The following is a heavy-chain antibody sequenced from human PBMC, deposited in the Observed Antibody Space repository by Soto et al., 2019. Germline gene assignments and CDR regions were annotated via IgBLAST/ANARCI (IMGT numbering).Heavy chain of an antibody. D-gene: IGHD2-2*01. V-gene: IGHV3-48*02. J-gene: IGHJ4*02. CDR1: GFTFSSYT. CDR3: ARLLVPASTFDY. CDR2: MSSTTSTI. Sequence: PGGSLRLSCAASGFTFSSYTMNWVRQAPGKGLEWVSYMSSTTSTIYYADSVKGRFTISRDNAKNSLSLQMNSLRDDDTAVYYCARLLVPASTFDYWGQGTLVTVSS.